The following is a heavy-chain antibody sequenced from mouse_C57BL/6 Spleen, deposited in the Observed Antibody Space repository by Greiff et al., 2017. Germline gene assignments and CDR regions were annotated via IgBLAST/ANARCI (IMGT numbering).Heavy chain of an antibody. J-gene: IGHJ4*01. V-gene: IGHV5-16*01. CDR2: INYDGSST. CDR3: ARVVYYDYDGAMDY. CDR1: GFTFSDYY. D-gene: IGHD2-4*01. Sequence: EVKLMESEGGLVQPGSSMKLSCTASGFTFSDYYMAWVRQVPEKGLEWVANINYDGSSTYYLDSLKSRFIISRNNEKNILYLQMSSLKSEDTATYYCARVVYYDYDGAMDYWGQGTSVTVSS.